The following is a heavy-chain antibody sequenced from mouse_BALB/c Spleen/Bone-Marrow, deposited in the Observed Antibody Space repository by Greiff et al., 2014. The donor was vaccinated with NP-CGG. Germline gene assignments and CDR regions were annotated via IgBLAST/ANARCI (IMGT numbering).Heavy chain of an antibody. J-gene: IGHJ3*01. CDR3: ARSGDSSGYGFAY. Sequence: QVQLKESGPELVKPGALAKISCKASGYTFTSYDINWVKQRPGQGLEWIGWIYPGDGSTKYNEKFKGKATLTADKSSSTAYMQLSSLTSENSAVYFCARSGDSSGYGFAYWGQGTLVTVSA. D-gene: IGHD3-2*01. CDR2: IYPGDGST. CDR1: GYTFTSYD. V-gene: IGHV1S56*01.